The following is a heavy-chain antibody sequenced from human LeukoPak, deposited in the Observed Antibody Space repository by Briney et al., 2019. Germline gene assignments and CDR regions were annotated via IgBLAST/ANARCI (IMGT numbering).Heavy chain of an antibody. CDR3: ARTDIAVADHFDY. V-gene: IGHV4-59*12. D-gene: IGHD6-19*01. J-gene: IGHJ4*02. CDR1: GGSISSYY. Sequence: PSETLSLTCTVSGGSISSYYWSWIRQPPGKGLEWIGYIYYSGSTNYKPSLKSRVTISVDTSKNQFSLKLSSVTAADTAVYYCARTDIAVADHFDYWGRGTLVTVSS. CDR2: IYYSGST.